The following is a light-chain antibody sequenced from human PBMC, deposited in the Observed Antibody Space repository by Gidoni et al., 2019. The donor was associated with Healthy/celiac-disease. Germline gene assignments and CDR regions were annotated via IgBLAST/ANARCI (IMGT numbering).Light chain of an antibody. CDR3: QQYYSTPFT. CDR1: QSVLYSSNNKNY. J-gene: IGKJ4*01. V-gene: IGKV4-1*01. Sequence: ILMTQSPNSLAVSLGERATINCKSSQSVLYSSNNKNYLAWYQQKPGQPPKLLIYWASTRESGVPDRFSGSGSGTDFTLTISSLQAEDVAVYYCQQYYSTPFTFGGGTKVEIK. CDR2: WAS.